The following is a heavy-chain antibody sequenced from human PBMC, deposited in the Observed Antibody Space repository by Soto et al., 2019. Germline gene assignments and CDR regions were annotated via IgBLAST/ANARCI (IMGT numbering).Heavy chain of an antibody. Sequence: ASVKVSCKASGYTFTGYYMHWVRQAPGQGLEWMGWINPNSGGTNYAQKFQGWVTMTRDTSISTAYMELSRLGSDDTAVYYCARAGGSGSSPGYYYYYMDVWGKGTTVTVSS. CDR2: INPNSGGT. J-gene: IGHJ6*03. CDR3: ARAGGSGSSPGYYYYYMDV. V-gene: IGHV1-2*04. CDR1: GYTFTGYY. D-gene: IGHD3-10*01.